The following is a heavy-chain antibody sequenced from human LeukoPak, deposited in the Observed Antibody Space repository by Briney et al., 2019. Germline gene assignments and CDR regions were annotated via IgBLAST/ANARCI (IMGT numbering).Heavy chain of an antibody. CDR1: GGSISSSSYY. CDR2: IYYSGSA. V-gene: IGHV4-39*01. CDR3: ASNVYSSGWYIDY. D-gene: IGHD6-19*01. J-gene: IGHJ4*02. Sequence: SETLSLTCTVSGGSISSSSYYWGWIRQPPGKGLEWIGSIYYSGSAYYNPSLKSRVTISVDTSKNQFSLKLSSVTAADTAVYYCASNVYSSGWYIDYWGQGTLVTVSS.